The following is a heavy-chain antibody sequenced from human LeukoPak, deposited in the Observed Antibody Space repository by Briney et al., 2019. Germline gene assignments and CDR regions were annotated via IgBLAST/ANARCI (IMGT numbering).Heavy chain of an antibody. CDR1: GYTFTSYG. D-gene: IGHD3-10*01. V-gene: IGHV1-18*01. CDR3: ARDFLTMVRGGIGYYYYGMGV. CDR2: ISAYNGNT. Sequence: APVKVSCKASGYTFTSYGISWVRQAPGQGLEWMGWISAYNGNTNYAQKLQGRVTMTTDTSTSTAYMELRSLRSDDTAVYYCARDFLTMVRGGIGYYYYGMGVWGQGTTVTVSS. J-gene: IGHJ6*02.